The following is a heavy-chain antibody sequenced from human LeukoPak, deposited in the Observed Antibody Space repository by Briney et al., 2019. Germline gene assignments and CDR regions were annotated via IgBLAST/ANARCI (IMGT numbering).Heavy chain of an antibody. CDR2: IYHSGST. CDR1: GGSISSYY. D-gene: IGHD3-22*01. J-gene: IGHJ4*02. CDR3: AREVPHYYDSSGYFDY. Sequence: SETLSLTCTVSGGSISSYYWSWIRQPPGKGLEWIGYIYHSGSTNYNPSLKSRVTISVDTSKNQFSLKLSSVTAADTAVYYCAREVPHYYDSSGYFDYWGQGTLVTISS. V-gene: IGHV4-59*01.